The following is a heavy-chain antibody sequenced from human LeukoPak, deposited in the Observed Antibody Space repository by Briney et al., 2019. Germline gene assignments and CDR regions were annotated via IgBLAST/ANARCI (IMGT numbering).Heavy chain of an antibody. J-gene: IGHJ4*02. CDR3: ARAFSASKSCDY. Sequence: ASVKVSCKASGGTFSSYAISWVRQAPGQGLEYMGWIRPSNGNRNYAQKAQDRVTLTTDTSTSTVYMELRSLRSDDTAVYYCARAFSASKSCDYWGQGTLVTVSS. CDR2: IRPSNGNR. D-gene: IGHD6-19*01. CDR1: GGTFSSYA. V-gene: IGHV1-18*01.